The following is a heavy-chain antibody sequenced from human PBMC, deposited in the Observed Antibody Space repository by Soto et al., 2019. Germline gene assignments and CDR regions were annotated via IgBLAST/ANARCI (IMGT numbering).Heavy chain of an antibody. D-gene: IGHD2-2*01. CDR2: IWNDGSNK. J-gene: IGHJ6*02. CDR3: ARDQSLPPYAIYYYYGMDV. CDR1: GFTFSSYG. Sequence: QVQLVESGGGVVQPGRSLRLSCAASGFTFSSYGMHWVRQAPGKGLEWVAVIWNDGSNKYYADSVKGRFTISRDNSKNTRYLQMNSLRAEDTAVYYCARDQSLPPYAIYYYYGMDVWGQGTTVTVSS. V-gene: IGHV3-33*01.